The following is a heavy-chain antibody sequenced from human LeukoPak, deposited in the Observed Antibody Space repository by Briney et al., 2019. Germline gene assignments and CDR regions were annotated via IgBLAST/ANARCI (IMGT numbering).Heavy chain of an antibody. V-gene: IGHV3-30*18. J-gene: IGHJ4*02. CDR3: AKDRSPYGDYIGVDY. CDR2: ISNDGNKK. CDR1: GFTFRLYG. Sequence: GKSLRLSCEASGFTFRLYGMHWVRQAPGKGLEWVALISNDGNKKYFADSVKGRFTMSRDNSKNTLYLQMNSLIPEDTALYFCAKDRSPYGDYIGVDYWGQGTLVSVSS. D-gene: IGHD4-17*01.